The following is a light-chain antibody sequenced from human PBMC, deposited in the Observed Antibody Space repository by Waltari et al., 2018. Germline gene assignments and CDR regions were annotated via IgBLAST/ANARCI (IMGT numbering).Light chain of an antibody. CDR3: QNHERLPAT. Sequence: IVLTQSPGTLSLSPGERATLSCRASQSISRYLVWYQQKPGQPPRLLIYEASRRATDIPDRFSGSGSGTDFSLTISRLEPADFGVDYWQNHERLPATFGQGTRVEI. CDR2: EAS. J-gene: IGKJ1*01. V-gene: IGKV3-20*01. CDR1: QSISRY.